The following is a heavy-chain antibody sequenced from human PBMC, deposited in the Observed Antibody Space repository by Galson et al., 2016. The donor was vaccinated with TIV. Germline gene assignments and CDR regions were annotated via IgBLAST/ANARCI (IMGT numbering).Heavy chain of an antibody. Sequence: LRLSCAASGFTFITYEMNWVRQAPGKGLEWVAFIRYDEHKEYADYVKGRFTISRDNSKNMLYQQMNSLIVEDTAIYYCANRGIIVYLTNYNYYMDVWGKGTRVTVSS. V-gene: IGHV3-30*02. CDR1: GFTFITYE. CDR3: ANRGIIVYLTNYNYYMDV. CDR2: IRYDEHK. D-gene: IGHD2-8*01. J-gene: IGHJ6*03.